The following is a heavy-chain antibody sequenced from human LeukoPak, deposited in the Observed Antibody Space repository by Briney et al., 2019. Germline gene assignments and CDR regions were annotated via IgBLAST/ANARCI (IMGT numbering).Heavy chain of an antibody. CDR2: IYSGGST. J-gene: IGHJ4*02. D-gene: IGHD5-18*01. Sequence: GGSLSLSCAASGFTVSSNYMSWVRQAPGKGLEWVSVIYSGGSTYYADSVKGRFTISRDNSKNTLYLQMNSLRAEDTAVYYCASRGYSYGQTIDYWGQGTLVTVSS. V-gene: IGHV3-66*02. CDR3: ASRGYSYGQTIDY. CDR1: GFTVSSNY.